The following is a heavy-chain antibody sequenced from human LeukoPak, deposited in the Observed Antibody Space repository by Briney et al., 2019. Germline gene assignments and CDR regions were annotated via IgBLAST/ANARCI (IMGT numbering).Heavy chain of an antibody. V-gene: IGHV3-7*01. D-gene: IGHD2/OR15-2a*01. CDR3: AREGRIVIVPSQ. CDR1: GFTFSSYW. J-gene: IGHJ4*02. Sequence: GGSLRLSCAASGFTFSSYWMSWVRQAPGKGLEWVANIKKDGSEKSYVDSVKGRFTISRDNAKSSLYLQMNSLRAEDTAVYYCAREGRIVIVPSQWGQGTLVTVSS. CDR2: IKKDGSEK.